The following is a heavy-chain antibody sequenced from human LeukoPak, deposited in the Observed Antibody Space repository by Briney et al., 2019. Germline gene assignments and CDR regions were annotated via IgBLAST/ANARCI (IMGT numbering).Heavy chain of an antibody. J-gene: IGHJ4*02. CDR3: ARERYFDY. V-gene: IGHV3-23*01. CDR1: GFTFSSYA. CDR2: ISGGGRST. Sequence: GGSLRLSCAASGFTFSSYAMSWVRQAPGKGLEWVSTISGGGRSTDYADSVKGQFTISRDNSKNTLHLQMNSLRAEDTAVYYCARERYFDYWGQGTLVTVSS.